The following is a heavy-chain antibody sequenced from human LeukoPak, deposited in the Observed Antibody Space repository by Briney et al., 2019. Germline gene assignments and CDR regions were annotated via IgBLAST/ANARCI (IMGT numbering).Heavy chain of an antibody. V-gene: IGHV4-34*01. Sequence: SETLSLTCAVYGGSFSGYYWSWIRQPPGKGLEWIGEINHSGSTNYNPSLKRRVTISVDTSKNQFSLKLSSVTAADTAVYYCARGIGNYYYMDVWGKGTTVTVSS. CDR3: ARGIGNYYYMDV. CDR1: GGSFSGYY. CDR2: INHSGST. J-gene: IGHJ6*03. D-gene: IGHD3-10*01.